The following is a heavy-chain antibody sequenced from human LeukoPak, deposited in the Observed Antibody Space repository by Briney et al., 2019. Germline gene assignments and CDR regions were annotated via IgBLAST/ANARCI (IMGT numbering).Heavy chain of an antibody. CDR3: ANGLVAFDY. Sequence: GGSLRLSCAASGFTFDESAMHWVRQAPGKGLEWVSGISWNSGTIGYADSVKGRFTISRDIAKKSLYLQMNSLRAEDTAVYYCANGLVAFDYWGQGTLVTVSS. CDR1: GFTFDESA. V-gene: IGHV3-9*01. D-gene: IGHD6-19*01. CDR2: ISWNSGTI. J-gene: IGHJ4*02.